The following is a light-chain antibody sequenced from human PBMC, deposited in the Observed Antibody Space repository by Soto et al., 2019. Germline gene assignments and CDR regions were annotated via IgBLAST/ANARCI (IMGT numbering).Light chain of an antibody. J-gene: IGLJ1*01. CDR1: SSDVGSYNL. Sequence: QSVLTQPASVSGSPGQSITISCTGTSSDVGSYNLVSWYQQYPGKAPKLMIYEGSKRPSGVSNRFSGSKSGNTASLTISGLQAEDEADYYCCSYAGGSTSVFGTGTKVTVL. CDR3: CSYAGGSTSV. V-gene: IGLV2-23*01. CDR2: EGS.